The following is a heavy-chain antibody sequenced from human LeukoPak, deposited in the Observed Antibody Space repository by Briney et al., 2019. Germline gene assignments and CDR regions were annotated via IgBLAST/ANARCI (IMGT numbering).Heavy chain of an antibody. CDR3: ASYRLRFLEWLSLSFDY. D-gene: IGHD3-3*01. CDR1: GFTFSSYW. V-gene: IGHV3-7*01. CDR2: IKQDGSEK. J-gene: IGHJ4*02. Sequence: PGGSLRLSCAASGFTFSSYWMSWGRQAPGKGLEWVANIKQDGSEKYYVDSVKGRFTISRDNAKNSLYLQMNSLRAEDTAVYYCASYRLRFLEWLSLSFDYWGQGTLVTVSS.